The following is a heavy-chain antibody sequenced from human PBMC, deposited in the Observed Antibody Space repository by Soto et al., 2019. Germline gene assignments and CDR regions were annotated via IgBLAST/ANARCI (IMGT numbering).Heavy chain of an antibody. V-gene: IGHV4-30-4*01. CDR2: IYYSGST. J-gene: IGHJ4*02. Sequence: SETLSLTCTVSGGSISSGDYYWSWIRQPPGKGLEWIGYIYYSGSTYYNPSLKSRVTISVDTSKNQFSLKLSSVTAADTAVYYCARAPAYNWNQAPIDYWGQGTLVTISS. CDR1: GGSISSGDYY. CDR3: ARAPAYNWNQAPIDY. D-gene: IGHD1-20*01.